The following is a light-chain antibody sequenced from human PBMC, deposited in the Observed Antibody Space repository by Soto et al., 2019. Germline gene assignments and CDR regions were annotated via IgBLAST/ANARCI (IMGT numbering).Light chain of an antibody. Sequence: QSVLTQPRSVSGSPGQSVAISCTGTSSDVGAYNFVSWYQHHPGKAPKLMIYDVTRRPSGVPDRFSGSKSGNTASLTISGLQAEDESDYYCCSYAGGHTLVFGGGTQLTVL. CDR2: DVT. J-gene: IGLJ2*01. CDR3: CSYAGGHTLV. CDR1: SSDVGAYNF. V-gene: IGLV2-11*01.